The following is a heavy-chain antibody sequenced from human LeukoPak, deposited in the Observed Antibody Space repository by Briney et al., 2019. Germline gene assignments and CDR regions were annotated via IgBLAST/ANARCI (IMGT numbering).Heavy chain of an antibody. Sequence: PGGSLRLSCAASGFTFSSYAMSWVRQAPGKGLECVSAISGSGGSTYYADSVKGRFTISRDNSKNTLYLQMNSLRAEDTAVYYCTRWLQRVAAAGTSYFDYWGQGTLVTVSS. CDR1: GFTFSSYA. CDR3: TRWLQRVAAAGTSYFDY. CDR2: ISGSGGST. D-gene: IGHD6-13*01. J-gene: IGHJ4*02. V-gene: IGHV3-23*01.